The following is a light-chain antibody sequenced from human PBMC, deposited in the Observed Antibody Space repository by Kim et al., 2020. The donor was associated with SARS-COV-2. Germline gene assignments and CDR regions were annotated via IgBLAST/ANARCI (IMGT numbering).Light chain of an antibody. V-gene: IGKV3-15*01. J-gene: IGKJ5*01. Sequence: VSPGDRASLSCRASQSVSSYLAWYQQRPGQAPRLLIYGASTRAAGIPASFSGSGSGTEFTLTISSLQSEDFAVYYCQQYDNWPITFGQGTRLEIK. CDR2: GAS. CDR1: QSVSSY. CDR3: QQYDNWPIT.